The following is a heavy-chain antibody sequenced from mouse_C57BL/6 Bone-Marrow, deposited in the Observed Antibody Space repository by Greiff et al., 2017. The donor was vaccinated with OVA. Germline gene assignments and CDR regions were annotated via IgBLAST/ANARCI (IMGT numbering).Heavy chain of an antibody. CDR3: TRPYYYGSDWFAY. CDR1: GYTFTDYE. J-gene: IGHJ3*01. Sequence: VKLMESGAELVRPGASVTLSCKASGYTFTDYEMHWVKQTPVHGLEWIGAIDPETGGTAYNQQFKGKAILTADKSSSTAYMELRSLTSEYSAFYYCTRPYYYGSDWFAYWGQGTLVTVSS. V-gene: IGHV1-15*01. D-gene: IGHD1-1*01. CDR2: IDPETGGT.